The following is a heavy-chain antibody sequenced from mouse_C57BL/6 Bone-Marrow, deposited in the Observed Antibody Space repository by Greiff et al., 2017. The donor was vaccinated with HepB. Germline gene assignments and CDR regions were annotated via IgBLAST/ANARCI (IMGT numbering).Heavy chain of an antibody. CDR1: GFAFSTSG. J-gene: IGHJ2*01. CDR3: ARVRFDFYFDY. D-gene: IGHD2-14*01. Sequence: EVQRVESGGDLVKPGGSLKLSCAASGFAFSTSGMSWVRQTPDKRLEWVATINTGGSYTYYAYNVRGRFTIYRDTAKNTLFLLMSSLKSEDSAIYYCARVRFDFYFDYWGQGTTLTVSS. CDR2: INTGGSYT. V-gene: IGHV5-6*01.